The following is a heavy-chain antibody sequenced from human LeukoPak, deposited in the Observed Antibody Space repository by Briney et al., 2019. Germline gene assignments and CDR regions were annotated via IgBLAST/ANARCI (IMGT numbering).Heavy chain of an antibody. CDR2: IIPILGIA. CDR1: GGTFSSYA. J-gene: IGHJ6*02. Sequence: ASVKVSCKASGGTFSSYAISWVRQAPGQGLEWMGRIIPILGIANYAQKFQGRVTITADKSTSTAYMELSSLRSEDTAVYYCARDAYCSSTSCFYYYGMDVWGQGTRSPSP. CDR3: ARDAYCSSTSCFYYYGMDV. D-gene: IGHD2-2*01. V-gene: IGHV1-69*10.